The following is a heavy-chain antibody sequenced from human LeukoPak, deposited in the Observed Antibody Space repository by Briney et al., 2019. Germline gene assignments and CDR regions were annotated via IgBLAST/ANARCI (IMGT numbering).Heavy chain of an antibody. D-gene: IGHD5-12*01. CDR3: ARAGYSGYDYAY. CDR1: GFTVSSNY. Sequence: GGSLRLSCAASGFTVSSNYMSWVRQAPGKGLEWVSVIYSGGSTYYADSVKGRFTISRDNSKNTLYLQMNSLRAEDAAVYYCARAGYSGYDYAYWGQGTLVTVSS. J-gene: IGHJ4*02. V-gene: IGHV3-66*02. CDR2: IYSGGST.